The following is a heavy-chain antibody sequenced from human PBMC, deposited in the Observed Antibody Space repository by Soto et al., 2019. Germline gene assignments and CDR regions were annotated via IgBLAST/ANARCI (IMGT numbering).Heavy chain of an antibody. V-gene: IGHV4-39*01. D-gene: IGHD2-21*01. J-gene: IGHJ2*01. CDR3: ARQKGVVSWSFDL. CDR1: GGSISSSSYY. CDR2: IYYSGST. Sequence: QLQLQESGPGLVKPSETLSLTCTVSGGSISSSSYYWGWIRQPPGKGLEWIGSIYYSGSTYYNPSLKSRVTISVDTSKNQFSLKLSSVTAADTAVYYCARQKGVVSWSFDLWGRGTLVTVSS.